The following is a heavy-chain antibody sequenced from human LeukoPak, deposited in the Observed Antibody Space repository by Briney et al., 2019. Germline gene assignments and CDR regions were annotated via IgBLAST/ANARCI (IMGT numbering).Heavy chain of an antibody. J-gene: IGHJ4*02. V-gene: IGHV3-21*01. CDR2: ISSGGSYI. CDR3: AGRGCSDGLCHFDY. Sequence: GGSLRLSCTASGFTFSTYSMNWVRQAPGKGLEWVSSISSGGSYIHSSDPVKGRFTISRDNAKNSLYLQMNSLRAEDTAVYYCAGRGCSDGLCHFDYWGQGTLVTVSS. CDR1: GFTFSTYS. D-gene: IGHD2-15*01.